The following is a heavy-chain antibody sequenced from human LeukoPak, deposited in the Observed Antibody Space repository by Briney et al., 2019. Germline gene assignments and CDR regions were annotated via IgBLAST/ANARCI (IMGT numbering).Heavy chain of an antibody. Sequence: PSETLSLTCAVYGGSFSGYYWSWIRQPPGKGLEWIGEINHSGSTNYNPSLKSRVTISVVTSKNQFSLKLSSVTAADTAVYYCARNDCSGGSCYPPASWGQGTLVTVSS. CDR2: INHSGST. D-gene: IGHD2-15*01. V-gene: IGHV4-34*01. CDR1: GGSFSGYY. CDR3: ARNDCSGGSCYPPAS. J-gene: IGHJ5*02.